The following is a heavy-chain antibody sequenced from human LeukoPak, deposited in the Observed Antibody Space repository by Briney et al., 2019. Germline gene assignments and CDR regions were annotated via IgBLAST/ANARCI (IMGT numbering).Heavy chain of an antibody. CDR3: AKVQHADFNMNFDS. J-gene: IGHJ4*02. CDR2: ISASDDRT. V-gene: IGHV3-23*01. CDR1: GFTFSSYV. D-gene: IGHD2-21*01. Sequence: GGSLRLSCAASGFTFSSYVMNWLRQAPGEGLEWVSSISASDDRTFYADSVEGRFTISRDSSKNTVYLQMNGLRAGDTAVYYCAKVQHADFNMNFDSWGQGTLVTVSS.